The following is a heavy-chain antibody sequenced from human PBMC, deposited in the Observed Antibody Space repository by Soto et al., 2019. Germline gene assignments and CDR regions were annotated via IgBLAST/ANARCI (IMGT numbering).Heavy chain of an antibody. J-gene: IGHJ5*02. CDR1: GFTFSNYA. CDR2: INDDGSAT. V-gene: IGHV3-74*01. D-gene: IGHD6-19*01. Sequence: GGSLRLSCAASGFTFSNYAMTWVRQAPGKGLVWVARINDDGSATTYADSVRGRFTISRDNAKNTVYLQMNSLRADDTAFYYCARDRSGPADAWGQGTLVTVSS. CDR3: ARDRSGPADA.